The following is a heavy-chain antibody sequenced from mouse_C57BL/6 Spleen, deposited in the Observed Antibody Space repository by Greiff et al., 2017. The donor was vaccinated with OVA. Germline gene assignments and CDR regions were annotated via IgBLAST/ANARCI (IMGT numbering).Heavy chain of an antibody. CDR1: GYTFTDYN. CDR3: ARECPYYDDCDYAFAY. D-gene: IGHD1-1*01. V-gene: IGHV1-22*01. J-gene: IGHJ3*01. Sequence: EVQLLQSGPDLVKPGASVKMSCKASGYTFTDYNMHWVKQSHGKSLEWIGYINPNNGGTRYNQKFKGKATLTVNKSSSTAYMELRSLTSEVSAVYYCARECPYYDDCDYAFAYWGQGTLVTVSA. CDR2: INPNNGGT.